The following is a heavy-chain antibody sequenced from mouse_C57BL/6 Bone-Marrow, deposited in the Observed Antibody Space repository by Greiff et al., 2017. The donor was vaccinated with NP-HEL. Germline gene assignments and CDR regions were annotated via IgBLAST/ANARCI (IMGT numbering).Heavy chain of an antibody. D-gene: IGHD2-4*01. CDR2: IYPGNSDT. V-gene: IGHV1-5*01. J-gene: IGHJ3*01. Sequence: EVQLVESGTVLARPGASVKMSCKTSGYTFTSYWMHWVKQRPGQGLEWIGAIYPGNSDTSYNQKFKGKAKLTAVTSASTAYMELSSLTNEDSAVYYCTRPLYDYDGAWFAYWGQGTLVTVSA. CDR3: TRPLYDYDGAWFAY. CDR1: GYTFTSYW.